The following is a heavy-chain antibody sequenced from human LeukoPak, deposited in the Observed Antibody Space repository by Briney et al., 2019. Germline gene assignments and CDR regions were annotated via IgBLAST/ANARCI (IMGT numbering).Heavy chain of an antibody. D-gene: IGHD6-19*01. CDR3: ASSALAVAGIRI. CDR2: INPNSGCT. J-gene: IGHJ3*02. V-gene: IGHV1-2*02. CDR1: GYTFTGYY. Sequence: ASVKVSCKASGYTFTGYYMHWVRQAPGQGLEWMGWINPNSGCTNYAQKFQGRVTMTRDTSISTAYMELSRLRSDDTAVYYCASSALAVAGIRIWGQGTMVTVSS.